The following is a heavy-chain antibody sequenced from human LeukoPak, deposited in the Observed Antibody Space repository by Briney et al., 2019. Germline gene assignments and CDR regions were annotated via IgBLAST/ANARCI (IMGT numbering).Heavy chain of an antibody. J-gene: IGHJ5*02. V-gene: IGHV4-34*01. D-gene: IGHD3-16*01. CDR3: ARGPRGGDNNWFDP. Sequence: SETLSLTCAVYGGSFSGYYWSGICQPPGKGLEWIGEINHSGSTNYNPSLKSRVTISVDTSKTQFSLKLSSVTAADTAVYYCARGPRGGDNNWFDPWGQGTLVTVSS. CDR2: INHSGST. CDR1: GGSFSGYY.